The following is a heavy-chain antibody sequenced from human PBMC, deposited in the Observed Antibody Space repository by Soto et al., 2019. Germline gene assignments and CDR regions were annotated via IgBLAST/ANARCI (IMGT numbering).Heavy chain of an antibody. CDR2: INPNIGST. V-gene: IGHV1-2*04. CDR3: ARGRTFYDILTGYPDHFDF. D-gene: IGHD3-9*01. CDR1: GYTFTGHY. Sequence: ASVKVSCKASGYTFTGHYLHWLRQAPGQGLEWMGWINPNIGSTNYARKFQGWVTMTRDSSISTAYMELSKLTSHDTAVYYCARGRTFYDILTGYPDHFDFRGQGTLVTVSS. J-gene: IGHJ4*02.